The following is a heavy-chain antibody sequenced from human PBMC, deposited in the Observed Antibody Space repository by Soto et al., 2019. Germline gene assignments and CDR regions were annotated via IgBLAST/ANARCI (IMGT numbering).Heavy chain of an antibody. CDR1: GYTFTTYD. V-gene: IGHV1-8*01. CDR3: ARERKFDFWRKGLDV. D-gene: IGHD3-3*01. Sequence: ASVKVSCKASGYTFTTYDINWVRQAPGQGLEWLGWMDPNSGGTGYAQNFQGRITMTRNISRNTAHMELSSLQSEDTAVYYCARERKFDFWRKGLDVWGQGTTVTVSS. CDR2: MDPNSGGT. J-gene: IGHJ6*02.